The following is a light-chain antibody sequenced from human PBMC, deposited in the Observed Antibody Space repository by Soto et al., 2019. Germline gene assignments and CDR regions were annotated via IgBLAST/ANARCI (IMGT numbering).Light chain of an antibody. J-gene: IGLJ1*01. Sequence: QSVLTQPASVSGSRGQSIIISCVGRNTDVGQDKSVSWYQQGPGKAPKLLIFEVTNRPSGVSNRFSGSRSGNTASLTISGLQPDDEGDYFCVSYTDTDTLVFGTGTKPPS. V-gene: IGLV2-14*01. CDR2: EVT. CDR1: NTDVGQDKS. CDR3: VSYTDTDTLV.